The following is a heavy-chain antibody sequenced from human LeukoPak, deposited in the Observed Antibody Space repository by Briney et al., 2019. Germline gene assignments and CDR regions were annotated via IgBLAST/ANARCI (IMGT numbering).Heavy chain of an antibody. CDR2: ISYDGSNK. V-gene: IGHV3-30*18. CDR1: GFTFGSYG. D-gene: IGHD3-22*01. J-gene: IGHJ4*02. CDR3: AKDLAIGYYDSSGSGY. Sequence: GRSLRLSCAASGFTFGSYGMHWVRQAPGKGLEWVAVISYDGSNKYYADSVKGRFTISRDNSKNTLYLQMNSLRAEDTAVYYCAKDLAIGYYDSSGSGYWGQGTLVTVSS.